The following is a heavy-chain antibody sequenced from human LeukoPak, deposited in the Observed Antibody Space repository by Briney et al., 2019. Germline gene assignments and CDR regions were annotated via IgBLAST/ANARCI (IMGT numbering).Heavy chain of an antibody. CDR1: GFTFGAYD. J-gene: IGHJ3*01. V-gene: IGHV3-30*02. CDR2: IKYDGTYQ. CDR3: TKERNAFDV. Sequence: GGSLRLSCVASGFTFGAYDIHWVRQAPGKGLDWVASIKYDGTYQYYADSAKGRFTISRDNSKNTLYLQMTSLRVEDTSIYYCTKERNAFDVWGPGTMVTVSS.